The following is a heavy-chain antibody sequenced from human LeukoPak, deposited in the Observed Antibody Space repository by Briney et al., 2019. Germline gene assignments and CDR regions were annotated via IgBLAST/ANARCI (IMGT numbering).Heavy chain of an antibody. CDR2: IKQDASEK. CDR3: ARGRVLVVGYYILTGYYQA. CDR1: GFTLGGSA. Sequence: GGSLRLSCAASGFTLGGSAVQSVRQAPGKGLEWVANIKQDASEKYHVDSVKGRFTISRDNAKNSLYLQMNSLRAEDTAVYYRARGRVLVVGYYILTGYYQAWGQGTLVTVSS. D-gene: IGHD3-9*01. J-gene: IGHJ4*02. V-gene: IGHV3-7*05.